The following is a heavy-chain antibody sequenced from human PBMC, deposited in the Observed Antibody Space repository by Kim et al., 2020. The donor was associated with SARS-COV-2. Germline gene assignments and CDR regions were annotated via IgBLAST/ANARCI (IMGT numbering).Heavy chain of an antibody. D-gene: IGHD6-13*01. CDR1: GFTFSSYS. CDR3: ASIAAAAALYYYYGMDV. CDR2: ISSSSSTI. Sequence: GGSLRLSCAASGFTFSSYSMNWVRQAPGKGLEWVSYISSSSSTIYYADSVKGRFTISRDNAKNSLYLQMNSLRDEDTAVYYCASIAAAAALYYYYGMDVWGQGTTVTVSS. V-gene: IGHV3-48*02. J-gene: IGHJ6*02.